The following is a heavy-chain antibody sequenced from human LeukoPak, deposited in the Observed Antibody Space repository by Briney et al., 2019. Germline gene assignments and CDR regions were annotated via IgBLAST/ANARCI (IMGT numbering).Heavy chain of an antibody. CDR1: GFAFSRYG. CDR3: AREHTIAATGTHWFAP. J-gene: IGHJ5*02. CDR2: MWYDGSNE. V-gene: IGHV3-33*01. D-gene: IGHD6-13*01. Sequence: GGSLRLSCAASGFAFSRYGMHWLRQAPGTGLEWVAVMWYDGSNEAYAHSVRGRFTISRDNSENRLYLQMNSLRVEDTAVYYCAREHTIAATGTHWFAPWGQGTLVTVSS.